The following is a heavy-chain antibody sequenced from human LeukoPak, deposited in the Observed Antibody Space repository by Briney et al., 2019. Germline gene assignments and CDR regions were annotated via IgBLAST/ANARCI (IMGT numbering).Heavy chain of an antibody. Sequence: GASVKVSCKASGYTFTIYGISWVRQAPGQGLEWMGWISAYNGNTNYAQKLQGRVTMTTDTSTSTAYMELRSLRSDDTAVYYCARGGWELQGLLYDDAFDIWGQGTMVTVSS. D-gene: IGHD1-26*01. CDR3: ARGGWELQGLLYDDAFDI. CDR2: ISAYNGNT. V-gene: IGHV1-18*01. J-gene: IGHJ3*02. CDR1: GYTFTIYG.